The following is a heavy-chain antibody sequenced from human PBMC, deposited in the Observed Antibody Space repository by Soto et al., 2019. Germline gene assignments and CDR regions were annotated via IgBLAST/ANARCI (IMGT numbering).Heavy chain of an antibody. CDR3: ASNNRGNYHFDY. CDR2: VIPIFGTS. D-gene: IGHD3-10*01. Sequence: QVLLVQSGAEVKKPGSSVKVSCKASGGTFRSYAISWVRQAPGQGLEWMGGVIPIFGTSNYAQKFQGRVTITADESTTTGYTELSSLRSEDTAVYYCASNNRGNYHFDYWGQGALVTVSS. J-gene: IGHJ4*02. V-gene: IGHV1-69*01. CDR1: GGTFRSYA.